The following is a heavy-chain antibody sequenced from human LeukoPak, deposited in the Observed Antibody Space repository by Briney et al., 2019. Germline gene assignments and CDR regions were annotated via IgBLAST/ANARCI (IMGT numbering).Heavy chain of an antibody. J-gene: IGHJ4*02. CDR3: AKRGVVIRVILVGFHKEAYYFDS. CDR2: ISGSGGST. D-gene: IGHD2/OR15-2a*01. CDR1: GFSLTNAW. V-gene: IGHV3-23*01. Sequence: GGSLRLSCTVSGFSLTNAWMTWVRQAPGKGLEWVAGISGSGGSTNYADSVKGRFTISRDNPKNTLFLQMNSLRAEDTAVYFCAKRGVVIRVILVGFHKEAYYFDSWGQGALVTVSS.